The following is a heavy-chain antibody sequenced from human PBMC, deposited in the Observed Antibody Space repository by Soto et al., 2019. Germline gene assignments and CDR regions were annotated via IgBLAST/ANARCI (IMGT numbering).Heavy chain of an antibody. CDR2: IRYDGSNK. Sequence: ESGGGVVQPGRSLRLSCAASGFTFSTYGMHWVRQAPGKGLEWVAVIRYDGSNKYYADSVQGRFTISRDNAKNTLYLQMNSLRAEDTAVYYCARDQEQFCSGGSCYWFDPWGQGTLVTVSS. J-gene: IGHJ5*02. V-gene: IGHV3-33*01. D-gene: IGHD2-15*01. CDR3: ARDQEQFCSGGSCYWFDP. CDR1: GFTFSTYG.